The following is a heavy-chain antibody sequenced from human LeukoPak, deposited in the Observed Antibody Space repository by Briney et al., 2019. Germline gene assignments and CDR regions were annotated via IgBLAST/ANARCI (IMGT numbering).Heavy chain of an antibody. V-gene: IGHV5-10-1*01. Sequence: GESLKISCQASGNSFTTYWISWVRQMPGKGLEWMGRIDPIDSYTKYSPSFQGHVTISADTSISTAYLQWSSLGASDTGMYYCARHSSVISDLDIWGQGTMVTVSS. CDR2: IDPIDSYT. CDR1: GNSFTTYW. D-gene: IGHD4-23*01. CDR3: ARHSSVISDLDI. J-gene: IGHJ3*02.